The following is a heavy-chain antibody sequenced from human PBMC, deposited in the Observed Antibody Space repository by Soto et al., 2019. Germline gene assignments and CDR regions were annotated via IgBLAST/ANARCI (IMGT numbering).Heavy chain of an antibody. CDR2: IYYSGTT. CDR3: ARSQRGRTAFTLDY. V-gene: IGHV4-61*01. Sequence: QVQLQESGPGLVKPSETLSLTCAVSGDSVSNDNYYWSWIRQPPGKVLERIGYIYYSGTTNYNSYLKSRLSLSVDMSKNQFSLKLASVTAADTAVYFCARSQRGRTAFTLDYWGQGALVTVSS. D-gene: IGHD3-16*01. J-gene: IGHJ4*02. CDR1: GDSVSNDNYY.